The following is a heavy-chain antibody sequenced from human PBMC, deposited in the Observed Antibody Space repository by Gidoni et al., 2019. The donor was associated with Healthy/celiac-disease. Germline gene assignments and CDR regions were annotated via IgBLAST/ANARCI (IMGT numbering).Heavy chain of an antibody. CDR3: ARRYSSGWYYFDY. Sequence: EVQLVESGGGLVKPGGSLRLSCAASGFTFSSYSMNWVRQAPGKGLEWVSSISSSSSYIYYADSVKGRFTISRDNAKNSLYLQMNSLRAEDTAVYYCARRYSSGWYYFDYWGQGTLVTVSS. CDR1: GFTFSSYS. V-gene: IGHV3-21*01. CDR2: ISSSSSYI. D-gene: IGHD6-19*01. J-gene: IGHJ4*02.